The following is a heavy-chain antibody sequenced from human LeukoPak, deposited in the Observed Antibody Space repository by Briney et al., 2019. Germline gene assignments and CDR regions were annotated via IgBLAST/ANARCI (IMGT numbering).Heavy chain of an antibody. CDR2: INHSGST. V-gene: IGHV4-34*01. D-gene: IGHD6-13*01. Sequence: SETLSLTCAVYGGSFSGYYWSWIRQPPGKGLEWIGEINHSGSTNYNPSLKSRVTISVDTSKNQFSLKLSSVTAADTAVYYCAGIAAASYYYYYMDVRGKGTTVTVSS. J-gene: IGHJ6*03. CDR3: AGIAAASYYYYYMDV. CDR1: GGSFSGYY.